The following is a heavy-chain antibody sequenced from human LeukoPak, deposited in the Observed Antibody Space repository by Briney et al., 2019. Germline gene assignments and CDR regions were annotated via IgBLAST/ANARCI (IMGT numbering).Heavy chain of an antibody. CDR3: ATSLYGDYFMDY. V-gene: IGHV3-53*01. CDR2: IYSGGST. J-gene: IGHJ4*02. CDR1: GFTVSSNY. D-gene: IGHD4-17*01. Sequence: GGSLRLSCAPSGFTVSSNYMSCVRHAPEEGLGWVSVIYSGGSTYYADSVKSRFTNSRENSKNTLYIQMNSLRAEDTAVYYCATSLYGDYFMDYWGQRTLVTVSS.